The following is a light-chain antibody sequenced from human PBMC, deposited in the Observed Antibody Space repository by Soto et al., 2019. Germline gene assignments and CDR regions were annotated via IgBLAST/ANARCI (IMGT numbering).Light chain of an antibody. Sequence: DIVLTQSPYTLALSPGERATLSCGASQSISSKYLAWYQQKPGKAPRLLMYSASSRATGIPERFSGSGSGTDFTLTISRLEPEDFAVFYCQHYSNFIFTFGPGTKVDIK. J-gene: IGKJ3*01. CDR1: QSISSKY. CDR3: QHYSNFIFT. V-gene: IGKV3-20*01. CDR2: SAS.